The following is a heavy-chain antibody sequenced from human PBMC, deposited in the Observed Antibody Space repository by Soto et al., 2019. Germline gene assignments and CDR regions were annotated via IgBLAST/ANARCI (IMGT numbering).Heavy chain of an antibody. J-gene: IGHJ5*02. CDR1: GGTFSSYA. Sequence: SVKVSCKASGGTFSSYAISWVRQAPGQGLEWMGGIIPIFGTANYAQKFQGRVTITADESTSTAYMELSSLRSEDTAVYYCGRVRYYDFWSGYYTWFDPWGQGTLVTVSS. V-gene: IGHV1-69*13. CDR3: GRVRYYDFWSGYYTWFDP. D-gene: IGHD3-3*01. CDR2: IIPIFGTA.